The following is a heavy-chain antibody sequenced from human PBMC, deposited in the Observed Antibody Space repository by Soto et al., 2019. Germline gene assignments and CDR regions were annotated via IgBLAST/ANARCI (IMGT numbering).Heavy chain of an antibody. CDR2: ISYSAKT. CDR3: PRGAGAPRVMSDS. D-gene: IGHD5-18*01. V-gene: IGHV4-38-2*01. J-gene: IGHJ4*02. CDR1: GYSITSGFY. Sequence: SLTFGVSGYSITSGFYWGWVRQSPGKGLEWIGTISYSAKTFYNPSLASRFSMAVDSSKNQFSLRLPSVTAADTALYYCPRGAGAPRVMSDSWGRGILVPVSS.